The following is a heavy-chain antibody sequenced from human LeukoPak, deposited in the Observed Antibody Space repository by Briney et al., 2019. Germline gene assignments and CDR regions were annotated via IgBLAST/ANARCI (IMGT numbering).Heavy chain of an antibody. Sequence: GGSLRLSCAASGFTFSSYGMHWVRQAPGKGLEWVAFIRYDGSNKYYADSVKGRFTISRDNAKNSLYLQMNSLRAEDMALYYCAKDIEIDFWSGYFDYWGQGTLVTVSS. CDR2: IRYDGSNK. CDR3: AKDIEIDFWSGYFDY. D-gene: IGHD3-3*01. CDR1: GFTFSSYG. J-gene: IGHJ4*02. V-gene: IGHV3-30*02.